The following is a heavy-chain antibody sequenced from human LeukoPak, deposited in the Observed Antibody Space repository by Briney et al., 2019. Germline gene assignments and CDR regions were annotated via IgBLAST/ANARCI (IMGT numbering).Heavy chain of an antibody. CDR3: AREVRGDNWSSFDY. CDR2: IGTSGSSI. J-gene: IGHJ4*02. D-gene: IGHD1-1*01. CDR1: GFTFSSYE. Sequence: SGGSLKLSCAASGFTFSSYEMNWVRQAPGKGLKWISYIGTSGSSIHYADSVKGRFTISRDNAKSSLYLQMNSLRAEDTAVYYCAREVRGDNWSSFDYWGQGILVTVSS. V-gene: IGHV3-48*03.